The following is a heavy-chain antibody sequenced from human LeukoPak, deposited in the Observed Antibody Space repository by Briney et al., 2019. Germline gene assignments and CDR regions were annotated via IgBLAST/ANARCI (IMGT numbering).Heavy chain of an antibody. CDR3: ARAPDSSAPTDI. V-gene: IGHV1-46*01. D-gene: IGHD3-22*01. J-gene: IGHJ3*02. Sequence: ASVKVSCKASGYTFTSYYMHWVRQAPGQGLEWMGIINPSGGSTSYAQKFQGRVTMTRDTSISTAYMELSRLGSDDTAVYYCARAPDSSAPTDIWGQGTMVTVSS. CDR2: INPSGGST. CDR1: GYTFTSYY.